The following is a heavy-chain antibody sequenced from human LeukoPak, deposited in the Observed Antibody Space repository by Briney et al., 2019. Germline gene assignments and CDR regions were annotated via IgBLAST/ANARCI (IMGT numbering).Heavy chain of an antibody. J-gene: IGHJ6*02. Sequence: SETPSLTCTVSGDSISSFYWSWIRQSPGKGLEWIGYIYYSGSTNYNPSLKSRVTISVDTSKNQFSLKLSSVTAADTAVYYCARHRTFYYYYSLDVWGQGTTVTVSS. CDR3: ARHRTFYYYYSLDV. CDR2: IYYSGST. V-gene: IGHV4-59*08. CDR1: GDSISSFY.